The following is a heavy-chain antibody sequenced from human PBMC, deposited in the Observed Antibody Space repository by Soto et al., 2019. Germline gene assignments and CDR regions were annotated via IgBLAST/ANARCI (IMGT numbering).Heavy chain of an antibody. CDR2: IYHSGST. Sequence: XETLLLTCAVAGGSLSSSNWWSWVRQPPVKGLEWIGEIYHSGSTNYNPSLKSRVTISVDKSKNQFSLKLSSVTGADTAVYYCARVRRRYSYGYLYYFDSWRRGPLVTVSS. J-gene: IGHJ4*02. V-gene: IGHV4-4*02. D-gene: IGHD5-18*01. CDR3: ARVRRRYSYGYLYYFDS. CDR1: GGSLSSSNW.